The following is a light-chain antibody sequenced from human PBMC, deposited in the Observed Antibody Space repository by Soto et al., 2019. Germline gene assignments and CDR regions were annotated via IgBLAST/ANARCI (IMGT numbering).Light chain of an antibody. Sequence: DIQLTQSPTILSAYEGDRVTITGRRIQGVSRYLAWYQQKPGRAPKLLIYAVGSLQSGVSSRFSGGGSGTDFTLTVSSLQSEDLATYHCQQLMSYPLTFGGGTKVEVK. V-gene: IGKV1-9*01. CDR3: QQLMSYPLT. J-gene: IGKJ4*01. CDR2: AVG. CDR1: QGVSRY.